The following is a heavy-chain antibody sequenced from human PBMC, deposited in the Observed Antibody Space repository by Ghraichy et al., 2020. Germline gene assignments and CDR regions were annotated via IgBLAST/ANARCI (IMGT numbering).Heavy chain of an antibody. D-gene: IGHD4/OR15-4a*01. CDR3: AADGAKSDAFDI. CDR2: IIPIFITA. J-gene: IGHJ3*02. V-gene: IGHV1-69*13. Sequence: SVKVSCKVSGGSFDNYKINWVRQAPGQRLEWMGGIIPIFITANYAQKFQGRVTITADQSTNMAYMELSSLRFDDTAVYYCAADGAKSDAFDIWGQGTLVTVSS. CDR1: GGSFDNYK.